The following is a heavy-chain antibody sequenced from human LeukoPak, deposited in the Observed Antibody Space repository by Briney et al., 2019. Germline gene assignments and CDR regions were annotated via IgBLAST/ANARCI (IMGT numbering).Heavy chain of an antibody. Sequence: TGGSLRLSCAASGFTFSSYSMNWVRQAPGKGLEWVSSISSSSSYIYQADSVKGRFTISRDNTKNSLYLQMNSVRAEDTAVYYCARDSGYRYGGGGDYWGQGTLVTVSS. J-gene: IGHJ4*02. V-gene: IGHV3-21*01. CDR1: GFTFSSYS. CDR3: ARDSGYRYGGGGDY. CDR2: ISSSSSYI. D-gene: IGHD5-18*01.